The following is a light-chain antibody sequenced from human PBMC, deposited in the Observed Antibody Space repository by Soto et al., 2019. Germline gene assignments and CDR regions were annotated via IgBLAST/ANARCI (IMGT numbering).Light chain of an antibody. J-gene: IGKJ1*01. CDR2: AAS. V-gene: IGKV1-8*01. Sequence: AILTTQSPSSFAASEGDRVTITFRASQGISSYLAWYQQKPGKAPKLLIYAASTLQSGVPSRFSGSGSGTEFTLTISSLQPDDFATYYCQQYNSWWTFGQGTKVDI. CDR3: QQYNSWWT. CDR1: QGISSY.